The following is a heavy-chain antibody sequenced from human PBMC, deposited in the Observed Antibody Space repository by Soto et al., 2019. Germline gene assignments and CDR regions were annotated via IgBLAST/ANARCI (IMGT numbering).Heavy chain of an antibody. CDR1: GASISGFY. CDR3: VRDGTKPFREWFDL. D-gene: IGHD1-1*01. CDR2: IYATGTT. V-gene: IGHV4-4*07. J-gene: IGHJ5*02. Sequence: PSETLSLTCTVSGASISGFYCSWIRKSAGKGLEWIGRIYATGTTDYNPSLKSRVMMSVETSKKQFSLKLSSVTGSDTAVYYCVRDGTKPFREWFDLWGQGTSVPVSS.